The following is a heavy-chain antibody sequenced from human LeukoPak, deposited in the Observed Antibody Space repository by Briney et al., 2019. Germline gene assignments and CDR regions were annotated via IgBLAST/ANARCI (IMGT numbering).Heavy chain of an antibody. V-gene: IGHV1-18*01. Sequence: ASVKVSCKASGYTFTSYGISWVRQAPGQGLEWMGWISAYNGNTNYAQKLQGRGTMTTDTSTSTAYMELRSLRSDDTAVYYCARVKEGFIAARPGNYWGQGTLVTVSS. J-gene: IGHJ4*02. D-gene: IGHD6-6*01. CDR3: ARVKEGFIAARPGNY. CDR1: GYTFTSYG. CDR2: ISAYNGNT.